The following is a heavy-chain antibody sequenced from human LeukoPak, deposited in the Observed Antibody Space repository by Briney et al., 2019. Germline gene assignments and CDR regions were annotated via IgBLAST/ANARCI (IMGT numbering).Heavy chain of an antibody. D-gene: IGHD3-9*01. CDR2: INHSGST. V-gene: IGHV4-39*07. J-gene: IGHJ4*02. Sequence: PSETLSLTCTVSGGSISSSSYYWGWIRQPPGKGLEWIGEINHSGSTNYNPSLKSRVTISVDTSKNQFSLKLSSVTAADTAVYYCARSSSTPSKGWLLLYYFDYWGQGTLVTVSS. CDR3: ARSSSTPSKGWLLLYYFDY. CDR1: GGSISSSSYY.